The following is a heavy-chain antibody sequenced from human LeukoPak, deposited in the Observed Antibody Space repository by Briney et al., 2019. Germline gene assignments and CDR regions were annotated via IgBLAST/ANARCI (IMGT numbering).Heavy chain of an antibody. CDR3: ARESGSYGTNYFDY. J-gene: IGHJ4*02. CDR1: GYTFIGYY. V-gene: IGHV1-2*06. D-gene: IGHD1-26*01. CDR2: INPNSGGT. Sequence: ASVKVSCKASGYTFIGYYIYWVRQAPGQGLEWMGRINPNSGGTNYAQKFQGRVTMTRDTSISTAYMELSRLRSDDTAVYYCARESGSYGTNYFDYWGQGTLVTVSS.